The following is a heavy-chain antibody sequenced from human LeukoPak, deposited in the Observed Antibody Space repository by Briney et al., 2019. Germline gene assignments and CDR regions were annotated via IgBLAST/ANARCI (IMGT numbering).Heavy chain of an antibody. V-gene: IGHV1-2*02. J-gene: IGHJ4*02. CDR2: INPNTGDT. CDR1: GYTFTGYY. CDR3: ARDLHWGPDY. D-gene: IGHD7-27*01. Sequence: ASMKVSCKASGYTFTGYYIHWVRQAPGQGGEWMGWINPNTGDTNYAQRFQGRVTMTRDMSINTAYMELSRLRSDDTAVYYCARDLHWGPDYWGQGTLVTVSS.